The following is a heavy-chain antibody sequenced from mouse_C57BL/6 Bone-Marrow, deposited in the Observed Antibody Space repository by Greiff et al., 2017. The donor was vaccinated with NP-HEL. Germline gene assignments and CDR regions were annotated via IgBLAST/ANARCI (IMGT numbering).Heavy chain of an antibody. CDR1: EYAFPSHD. V-gene: IGHV5-2*03. D-gene: IGHD2-3*01. J-gene: IGHJ1*03. CDR2: INSDGGST. Sequence: EVKLVESGGGLVQPGESLKLSCESNEYAFPSHDMSWVRKTPEKRLELVAAINSDGGSTYYPDTMERRFIISRDNTKKTLYLQMSSLRSEDTAVYYRARRGYSWYFDVWGTGTTVTVSS. CDR3: ARRGYSWYFDV.